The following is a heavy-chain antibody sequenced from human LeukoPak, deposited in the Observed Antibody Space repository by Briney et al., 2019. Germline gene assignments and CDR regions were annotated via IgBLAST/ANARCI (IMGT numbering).Heavy chain of an antibody. CDR2: MYYSGNT. Sequence: PSETLSLTCTVSGGSIINYYWSWIRQSPGKGLEWIGSMYYSGNTYSNPSLESRVTMSADTSKNQFSLKLNSVSVADTAVYYCARQYFDRTGYYYFDYWGQGTLVIASS. CDR1: GGSIINYY. D-gene: IGHD3-22*01. CDR3: ARQYFDRTGYYYFDY. J-gene: IGHJ4*02. V-gene: IGHV4-59*04.